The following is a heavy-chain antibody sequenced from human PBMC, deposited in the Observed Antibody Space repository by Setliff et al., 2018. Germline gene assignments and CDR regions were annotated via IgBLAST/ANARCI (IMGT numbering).Heavy chain of an antibody. CDR3: ARARLRGGGGYSYGQGNPLNY. Sequence: ASVKVSCKLSGKTLTELSIHWVRQAPGKGLEWMGGFDPDDGNTRYARKIQGRATMTTDTSTTTAYMELRSLRSDDTAVYYRARARLRGGGGYSYGQGNPLNYWGQGTLVTVSS. CDR1: GKTLTELS. J-gene: IGHJ4*02. D-gene: IGHD5-18*01. V-gene: IGHV1-24*01. CDR2: FDPDDGNT.